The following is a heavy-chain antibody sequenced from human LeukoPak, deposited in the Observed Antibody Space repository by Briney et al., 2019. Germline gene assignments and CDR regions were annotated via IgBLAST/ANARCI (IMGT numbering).Heavy chain of an antibody. V-gene: IGHV3-11*04. CDR2: ISSSGSTI. CDR1: GFTFSDYY. Sequence: GGSLRLSCADSGFTFSDYYMSWIRQAPGKGLEWVSYISSSGSTIYYADSVKGRFTISRDNAKKSLYLQMNSLRAEDTAVYYCARRAVAGEYYFDYWGQGTLVTVSS. J-gene: IGHJ4*02. CDR3: ARRAVAGEYYFDY. D-gene: IGHD6-19*01.